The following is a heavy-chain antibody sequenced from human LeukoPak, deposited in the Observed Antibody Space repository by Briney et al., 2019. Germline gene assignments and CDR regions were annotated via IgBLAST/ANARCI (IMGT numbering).Heavy chain of an antibody. CDR1: GYSISSGYH. V-gene: IGHV4-38-2*01. J-gene: IGHJ4*02. CDR2: ANSGGGANSGGGA. CDR3: ARYLGSGGDSDY. Sequence: ADTLSLICAFSGYSISSGYHWGSIRQPPGEGLDWIASANSGGGANSGGGASYNPPHNSRTTISLDTSNNQFYLELRSVTAADTAVYYCARYLGSGGDSDYWGQGSLVTVSS. D-gene: IGHD2-21*01.